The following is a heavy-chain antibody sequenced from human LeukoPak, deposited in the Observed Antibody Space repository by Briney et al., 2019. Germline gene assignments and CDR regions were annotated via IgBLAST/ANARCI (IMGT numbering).Heavy chain of an antibody. CDR3: ARAPQQNNWNAITRLTTDHYMDV. V-gene: IGHV3-21*01. J-gene: IGHJ6*03. Sequence: TGGSLRLSCAASGFTFSSYSMNWVRQAPGKGLEWVSSISSSSSYIYYADSVKGRFTISRDNAKNSLYLQMNSLRAEDTAVYYCARAPQQNNWNAITRLTTDHYMDVWGKGTTVTVSS. D-gene: IGHD1-20*01. CDR2: ISSSSSYI. CDR1: GFTFSSYS.